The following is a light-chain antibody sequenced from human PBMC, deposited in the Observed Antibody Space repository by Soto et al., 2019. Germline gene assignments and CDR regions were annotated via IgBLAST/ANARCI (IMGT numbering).Light chain of an antibody. Sequence: ELVLTQSPGTLSLSPGDRATLSCRASQSVSSRYLAWYQQKPGQAPRLLIYAASSRATGIPVTFSGSGSGTDFTLTISRLEPEDFAVYYCQHFSNSPSITCGQGTRLEIK. J-gene: IGKJ5*01. CDR1: QSVSSRY. CDR2: AAS. V-gene: IGKV3-20*01. CDR3: QHFSNSPSIT.